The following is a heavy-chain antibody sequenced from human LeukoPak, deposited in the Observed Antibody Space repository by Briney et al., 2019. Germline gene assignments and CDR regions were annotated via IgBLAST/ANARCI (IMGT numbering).Heavy chain of an antibody. D-gene: IGHD6-19*01. J-gene: IGHJ4*02. CDR3: ARARYTSGWPFDY. CDR1: GDSVSSNSAA. V-gene: IGHV6-1*01. CDR2: TYYRSKRDS. Sequence: SQTLSLTCAISGDSVSSNSAAWNWIRQSPSRGLEWLGRTYYRSKRDSDYAVSVKSRININPDTSKNQFSLQLNSMTPEDTAVYYCARARYTSGWPFDYWGQGTLVTVSS.